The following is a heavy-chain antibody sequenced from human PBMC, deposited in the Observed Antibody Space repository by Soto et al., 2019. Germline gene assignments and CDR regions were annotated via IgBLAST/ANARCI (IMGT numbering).Heavy chain of an antibody. V-gene: IGHV1-46*01. Sequence: QVQLVQSGAEVQKPGASVKVSCKASGYTFTSYYMHWVRQAPGQGLEWMGIINPSGGSTSYEQKFQGRVNMTRDKSTSTVYMELSSLRSEDTAVYYCARDLYYYDSSGYPPPAFDYWGQGTLVTVSS. CDR1: GYTFTSYY. J-gene: IGHJ4*02. CDR2: INPSGGST. D-gene: IGHD3-22*01. CDR3: ARDLYYYDSSGYPPPAFDY.